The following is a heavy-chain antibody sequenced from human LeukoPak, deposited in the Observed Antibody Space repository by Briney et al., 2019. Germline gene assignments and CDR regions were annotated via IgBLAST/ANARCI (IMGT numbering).Heavy chain of an antibody. CDR1: GINFITYA. D-gene: IGHD6-6*01. J-gene: IGHJ3*02. V-gene: IGHV3-30-3*01. CDR3: ARGSRSSSWGGGAFDI. CDR2: ISDDGVNK. Sequence: GGSLRLSCAASGINFITYALHWVRQAPGKGLEWVAVISDDGVNKYFAESVRGRFTISRDNSKKTLYLQMNSLRVEDTAIYYCARGSRSSSWGGGAFDIWGQGTAVTVSS.